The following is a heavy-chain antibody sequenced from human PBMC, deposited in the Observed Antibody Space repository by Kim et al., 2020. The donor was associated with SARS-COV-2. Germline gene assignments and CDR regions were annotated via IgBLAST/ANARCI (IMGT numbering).Heavy chain of an antibody. CDR2: ITSSGGTM. CDR1: GFSFSGYE. Sequence: GGSLRLSCAASGFSFSGYEMNWVRQAPGRGLEWVSYITSSGGTMYYADSVKGRFTISRDNAKNSLYLQINSLRAEDTAVYYCARARARITIFGVVPPGFDYWGQGTLVTVSS. J-gene: IGHJ4*02. CDR3: ARARARITIFGVVPPGFDY. D-gene: IGHD3-3*01. V-gene: IGHV3-48*03.